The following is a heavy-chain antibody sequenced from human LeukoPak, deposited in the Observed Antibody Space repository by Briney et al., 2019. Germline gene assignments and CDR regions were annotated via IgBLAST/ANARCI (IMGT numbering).Heavy chain of an antibody. CDR1: GFTFSNYE. V-gene: IGHV3-48*03. J-gene: IGHJ4*02. Sequence: GGSLRLSCAASGFTFSNYEMNWVRQTQGKGLEWVSYISDHGKSRNYVDSVKGRFTISRDNAKNSLYLQMSSLRVEDTAVYFCARARIAAPLLDYWGQGTLVTVSS. CDR3: ARARIAAPLLDY. CDR2: ISDHGKSR. D-gene: IGHD6-13*01.